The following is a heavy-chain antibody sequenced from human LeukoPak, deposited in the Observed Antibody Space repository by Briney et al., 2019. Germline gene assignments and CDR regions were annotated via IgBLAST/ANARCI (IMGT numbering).Heavy chain of an antibody. J-gene: IGHJ6*02. D-gene: IGHD6-13*01. V-gene: IGHV1-3*01. CDR1: GYTFTCCA. CDR2: INAGNGNT. Sequence: ASVKVSCKASGYTFTCCAMHWVRQAPGQRLEWMGWINAGNGNTKYSQKFQDRVTITRGTSASTAYMELSSLRSEDTAVYYCARTRAAAGSYQGYYFGMDVWGQGTTVTVSS. CDR3: ARTRAAAGSYQGYYFGMDV.